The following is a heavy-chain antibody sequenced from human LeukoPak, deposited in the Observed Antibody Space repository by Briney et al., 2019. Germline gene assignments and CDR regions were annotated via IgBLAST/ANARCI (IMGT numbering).Heavy chain of an antibody. CDR2: ISAYNGNT. CDR3: ARDVGAYDILTGLDY. D-gene: IGHD3-9*01. CDR1: GYTFTSYG. Sequence: VSVKVSCKASGYTFTSYGISWVRQAPGQGLEWMGWISAYNGNTNYAQKLQGRVTMTTDTSTSTAYMELRSLRSDDTTVYYCARDVGAYDILTGLDYWGQGTLVTVSS. V-gene: IGHV1-18*04. J-gene: IGHJ4*02.